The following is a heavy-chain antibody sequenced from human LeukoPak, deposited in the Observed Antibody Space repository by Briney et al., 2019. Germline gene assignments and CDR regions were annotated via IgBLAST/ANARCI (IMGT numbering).Heavy chain of an antibody. CDR3: ARLQGPRKTRSGSGSFPNYFYYYYMDV. CDR1: GGSISSSSYY. Sequence: SETLSLTCTVSGGSISSSSYYWSWIRQPPGKGLEWIGEINHSGSTNYNPSLKSRVTISVDTSKNQFSLKLSSVTAADTAVYNCARLQGPRKTRSGSGSFPNYFYYYYMDVWGKGTTVTISS. D-gene: IGHD3-10*01. V-gene: IGHV4-39*07. CDR2: INHSGST. J-gene: IGHJ6*03.